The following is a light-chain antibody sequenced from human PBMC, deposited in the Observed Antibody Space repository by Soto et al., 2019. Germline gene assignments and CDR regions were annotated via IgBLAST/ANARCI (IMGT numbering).Light chain of an antibody. V-gene: IGKV1-39*01. J-gene: IGKJ3*01. CDR2: AAS. Sequence: DIQMTQSPSALSASVRDRVTISCRASQSISNYLNWYQQKPGKAPNLLINAASNLQSGVPSRFRGSGSGKDFTLTITSLQPEDFATYYCQQSYTTPFTFGPGTKVDIK. CDR1: QSISNY. CDR3: QQSYTTPFT.